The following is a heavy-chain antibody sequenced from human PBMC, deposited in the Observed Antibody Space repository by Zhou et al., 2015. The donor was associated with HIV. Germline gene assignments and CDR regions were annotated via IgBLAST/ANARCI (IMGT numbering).Heavy chain of an antibody. CDR3: ARITGNGYCSGGSCYRFDS. CDR1: GFTFSSYG. Sequence: QVQLVESGGGVVQSGRSLRLSCLASGFTFSSYGVHWVRQAPGKGLEWVAVIWYDGSNRYYADSLKGRFTISRDNSKNTLFLQMNNLRAEDTAVYYCARITGNGYCSGGSCYRFDSWGQGTLVTVSS. D-gene: IGHD2-15*01. J-gene: IGHJ4*02. V-gene: IGHV3-33*01. CDR2: IWYDGSNR.